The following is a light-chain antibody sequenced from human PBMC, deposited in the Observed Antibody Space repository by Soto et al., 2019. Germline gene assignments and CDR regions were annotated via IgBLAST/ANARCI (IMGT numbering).Light chain of an antibody. CDR1: SDDIGANNY. V-gene: IGLV2-14*01. CDR2: EXA. J-gene: IGLJ2*01. Sequence: QSALTQPASVSGSPGQSITISCTGTSDDIGANNYVSWYQHHPGKAPKXXIYEXANRPSGISHXXXXXXXXXTXXXTXSGLQAEDEADYFCTSYTSASTLVFGGGTKLTVL. CDR3: TSYTSASTLV.